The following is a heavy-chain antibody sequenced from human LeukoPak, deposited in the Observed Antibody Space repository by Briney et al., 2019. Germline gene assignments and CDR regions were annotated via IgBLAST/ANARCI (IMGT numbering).Heavy chain of an antibody. CDR2: ISNSGTT. CDR3: ARAPGIAAAGTHFDF. D-gene: IGHD6-13*01. Sequence: PSETLSLTCSVSGGSIRVNYWSWIRQPPGKGLEWIGYISNSGTTYFNPSLKSRVTISVDTSKNQFSLKLSSVTAGDTAVYYCARAPGIAAAGTHFDFWGQGTLVTVSS. CDR1: GGSIRVNY. V-gene: IGHV4-59*01. J-gene: IGHJ4*02.